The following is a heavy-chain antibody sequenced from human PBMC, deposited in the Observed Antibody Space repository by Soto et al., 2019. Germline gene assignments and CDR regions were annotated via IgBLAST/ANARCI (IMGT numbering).Heavy chain of an antibody. J-gene: IGHJ5*02. CDR1: GFSLSTSGVG. V-gene: IGHV2-5*02. CDR3: ARRSSGGSLLWWFDP. D-gene: IGHD2-15*01. CDR2: IYWDDDK. Sequence: SGPTLVNPTQTLTLTCAFSGFSLSTSGVGVGWSRQPPGKALEWLALIYWDDDKRYSPSLKSRLTITKDTSKNQVVLTMTDMDPVDTATYYCARRSSGGSLLWWFDPWGQGTLVTVSS.